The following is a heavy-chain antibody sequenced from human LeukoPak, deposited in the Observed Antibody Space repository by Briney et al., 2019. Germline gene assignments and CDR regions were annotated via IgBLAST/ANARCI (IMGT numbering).Heavy chain of an antibody. V-gene: IGHV3-9*01. CDR3: AKATVTKEFDY. CDR1: GFTFDDYA. Sequence: GGSLRLSCAASGFTFDDYAMHWVRQAPGKGLEWVSGISWNSGSIGYADSVKGRFTISRDNAKNSLYLQMNSLRAEDTALYYCAKATVTKEFDYWGQGTLVTVSS. CDR2: ISWNSGSI. D-gene: IGHD4-17*01. J-gene: IGHJ4*02.